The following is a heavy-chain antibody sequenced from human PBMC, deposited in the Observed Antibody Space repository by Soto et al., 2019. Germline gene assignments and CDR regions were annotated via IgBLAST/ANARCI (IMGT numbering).Heavy chain of an antibody. CDR1: GYNFANYW. D-gene: IGHD3-22*01. V-gene: IGHV5-51*01. J-gene: IGHJ4*02. Sequence: GESLKISCKGSGYNFANYWIAWVRQMPGKGLDWLGIIYPGDSDTRYSPSFEGQVTISADKSISTAYLQWSSLKASYTALYYCARLSYYDSSPFDYWGPGTLVTVSS. CDR3: ARLSYYDSSPFDY. CDR2: IYPGDSDT.